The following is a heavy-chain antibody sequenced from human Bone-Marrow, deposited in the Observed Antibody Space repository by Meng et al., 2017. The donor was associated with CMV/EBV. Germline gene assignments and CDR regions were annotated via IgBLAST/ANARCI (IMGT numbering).Heavy chain of an antibody. CDR2: ISSTSTYI. D-gene: IGHD1-14*01. Sequence: GESLKISCAASGFTFSVYNMNWVRQAPGKGLEWVSSISSTSTYIYYADSVKGRFTISRDNAKNSLYLQMNSLRAEDTAVYYCASTTDPRNYWGQGTLVTVSS. J-gene: IGHJ4*02. CDR1: GFTFSVYN. V-gene: IGHV3-21*01. CDR3: ASTTDPRNY.